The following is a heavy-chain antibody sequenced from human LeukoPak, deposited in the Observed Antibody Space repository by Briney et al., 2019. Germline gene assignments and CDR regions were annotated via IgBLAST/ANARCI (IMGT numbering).Heavy chain of an antibody. J-gene: IGHJ6*02. V-gene: IGHV1-3*01. D-gene: IGHD6-13*01. CDR3: ASRAAAGPDYYYYGMDV. CDR2: INAGNGNT. CDR1: GYTFTSYA. Sequence: ASVKVSCKASGYTFTSYAMHWVRQAPGQRLEWMGWINAGNGNTKYSQKFQGRVTITRDTSASTAYMELSSLRSEDTAVYYCASRAAAGPDYYYYGMDVWGQGTTVTVSS.